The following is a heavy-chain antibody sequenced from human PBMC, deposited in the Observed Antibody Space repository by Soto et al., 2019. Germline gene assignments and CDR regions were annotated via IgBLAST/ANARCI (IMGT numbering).Heavy chain of an antibody. Sequence: PSETLSLTCTVTGGSISSSSYYWGWIRQPAGKWLEWLGSIYESRSTYDKLAVRSRVNIAVDTTKTQLSLKLRSVAAAATDLYDCARARGYRYGGDFDYWGQGTLVTVSS. CDR1: GGSISSSSYY. V-gene: IGHV4-39*01. J-gene: IGHJ4*02. CDR2: IYESRST. D-gene: IGHD5-18*01. CDR3: ARARGYRYGGDFDY.